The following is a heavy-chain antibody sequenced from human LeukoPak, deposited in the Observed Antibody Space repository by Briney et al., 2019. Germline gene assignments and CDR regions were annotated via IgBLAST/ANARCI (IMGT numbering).Heavy chain of an antibody. J-gene: IGHJ4*02. CDR2: ISYDGSNK. CDR1: GFTFSSYA. D-gene: IGHD3-10*01. CDR3: ARGDFGELHY. Sequence: GRSLRLSCAASGFTFSSYAMHWVRQAPGKGLEWVAVISYDGSNKYYADSVKGRFTISRDNSKNTLYLQMNSLRAEDTAVYYCARGDFGELHYWGQGTLVTVSS. V-gene: IGHV3-30*04.